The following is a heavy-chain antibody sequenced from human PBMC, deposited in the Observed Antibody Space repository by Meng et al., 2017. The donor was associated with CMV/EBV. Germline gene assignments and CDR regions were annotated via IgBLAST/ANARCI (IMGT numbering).Heavy chain of an antibody. J-gene: IGHJ6*02. CDR2: IDSAGDT. Sequence: GESLKISCAASGFPFSSYDMHWVRQVTGKGLEWVSGIDSAGDTSYVGSVEGRFTISRDGAKNSLYLQMNNLQAGDTAVYYCARAPYCSNGVCFSGPYGLDVWSQGTTVTVSS. CDR1: GFPFSSYD. D-gene: IGHD2-8*01. V-gene: IGHV3-13*01. CDR3: ARAPYCSNGVCFSGPYGLDV.